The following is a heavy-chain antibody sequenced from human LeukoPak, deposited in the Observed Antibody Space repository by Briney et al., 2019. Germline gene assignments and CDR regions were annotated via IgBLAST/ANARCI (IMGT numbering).Heavy chain of an antibody. Sequence: PGGSLSLSCAASGFTFSSYSMNWVRQAPGKGLEWVSSISSSSSYIYYADSVKGRFTISRDNAKNSLYLQMNSLRAEDTAVYYCARASGYSSSWYAFDIWGQGTMVTVSS. CDR2: ISSSSSYI. V-gene: IGHV3-21*01. D-gene: IGHD6-13*01. J-gene: IGHJ3*02. CDR1: GFTFSSYS. CDR3: ARASGYSSSWYAFDI.